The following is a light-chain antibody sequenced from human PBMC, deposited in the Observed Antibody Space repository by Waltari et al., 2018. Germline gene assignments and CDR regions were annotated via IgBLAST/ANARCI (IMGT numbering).Light chain of an antibody. Sequence: IQMTQSPSTLSASVGDRAPITCRASQTISTWLAWYQHKPGQAPKLLIYDASTIQSGVPSRFSGSGSGTEFSLTISTLQPDDFATYYCQQYQTFRTFGRGTRVELK. V-gene: IGKV1-5*01. CDR1: QTISTW. CDR3: QQYQTFRT. J-gene: IGKJ1*01. CDR2: DAS.